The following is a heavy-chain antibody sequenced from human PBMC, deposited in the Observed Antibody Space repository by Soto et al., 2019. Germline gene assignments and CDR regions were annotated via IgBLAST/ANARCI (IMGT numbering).Heavy chain of an antibody. CDR3: ARDQGLCSGGSCWGYFDY. CDR1: GYTFTNNA. Sequence: ASVKVSCKASGYTFTNNAIHWVRQAPGQRLEWMGWINAANGNAKYSQKFQGRVTITRDTSASTAYMELSSLRSEDTAVYYCARDQGLCSGGSCWGYFDYWGQGTLVTVSS. V-gene: IGHV1-3*01. D-gene: IGHD2-15*01. J-gene: IGHJ4*02. CDR2: INAANGNA.